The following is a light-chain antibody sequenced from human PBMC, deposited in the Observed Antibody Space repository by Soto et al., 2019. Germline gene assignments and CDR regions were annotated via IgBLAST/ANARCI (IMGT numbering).Light chain of an antibody. CDR1: SSDVGGYNY. CDR3: SSYTSSSTLV. J-gene: IGLJ2*01. Sequence: QSALTQPASVSGSPGQSITISCTGTSSDVGGYNYVSWYQQHPGKAPKPMIYDVSNRPSGVSNRFSGSKSGNTASLTISGLQAEDEADHYCSSYTSSSTLVFGGGTKLTVL. V-gene: IGLV2-14*01. CDR2: DVS.